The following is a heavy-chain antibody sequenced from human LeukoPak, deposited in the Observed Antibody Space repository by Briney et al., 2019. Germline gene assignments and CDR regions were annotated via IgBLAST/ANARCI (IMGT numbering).Heavy chain of an antibody. V-gene: IGHV1-2*02. J-gene: IGHJ4*02. CDR3: ARDVGEYCSSTNCYASHY. Sequence: ASVRVSCKASGYTFTVYYIHWVRQAPGQGLEWMGWINPHSGGTNYAQKLQGGVTMTRDTSITTAYMELSSLRSDDTAVYYCARDVGEYCSSTNCYASHYWGQGTLVTVSS. CDR2: INPHSGGT. CDR1: GYTFTVYY. D-gene: IGHD2-2*01.